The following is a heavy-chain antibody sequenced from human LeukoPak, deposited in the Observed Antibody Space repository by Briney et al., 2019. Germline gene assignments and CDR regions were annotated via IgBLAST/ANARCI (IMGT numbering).Heavy chain of an antibody. Sequence: SETLSLTCTVSGGSISSYYWSWIRQSPGKGLEWIGYIYSSGSTYYNPSLKSRVTISVDRSKNQFSLKLSSVTAADTAVYYCARSEGDINGDYPDAFDIWGQGTMVTVSS. CDR2: IYSSGST. D-gene: IGHD4-17*01. CDR3: ARSEGDINGDYPDAFDI. J-gene: IGHJ3*02. CDR1: GGSISSYY. V-gene: IGHV4-59*12.